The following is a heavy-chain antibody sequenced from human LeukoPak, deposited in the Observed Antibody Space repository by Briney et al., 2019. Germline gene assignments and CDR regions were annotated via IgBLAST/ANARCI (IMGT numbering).Heavy chain of an antibody. CDR3: ARVKSSYYGSGSYSDY. J-gene: IGHJ4*02. V-gene: IGHV4-34*01. CDR1: GGSFSGYY. Sequence: SETLSLTCAVYGGSFSGYYWTWIRKSPGKGLEWIGEINHSGSTNYNPSLKSRVTISVDTSKNQFSLKLSSVTAADTAVYYCARVKSSYYGSGSYSDYWGQGTLVTVSS. D-gene: IGHD3-10*01. CDR2: INHSGST.